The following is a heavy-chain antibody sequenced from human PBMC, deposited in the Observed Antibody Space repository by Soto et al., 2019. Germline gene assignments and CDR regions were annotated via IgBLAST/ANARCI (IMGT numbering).Heavy chain of an antibody. V-gene: IGHV4-31*01. Sequence: QVQLQESGPGLVKPSQTLSLTCTVSGGSISSGGYYWSWIRQHPAKGLEWIGYIYHTGSTYYNPSPXRXXTISVNTSKIQFSLKLGSVSAADTSVYYCAGEPGVWGQGTLVTVSS. CDR2: IYHTGST. D-gene: IGHD3-10*01. J-gene: IGHJ4*02. CDR1: GGSISSGGYY. CDR3: AGEPGV.